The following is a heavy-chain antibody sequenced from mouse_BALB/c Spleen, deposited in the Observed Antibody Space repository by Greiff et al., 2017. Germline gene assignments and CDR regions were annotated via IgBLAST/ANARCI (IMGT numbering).Heavy chain of an antibody. D-gene: IGHD1-1*01. CDR2: INPSTGYT. J-gene: IGHJ4*01. CDR1: GYTFTSYW. Sequence: LQESGAELAKPGASVKMSCKASGYTFTSYWMHWVKQRPGQGLEWIGYINPSTGYTEYNQKFKDKATLTADKSSSTAYMQLSSLTSEDSAVYYCAFHYYGSPYAMDYWGQGTSVTVSS. CDR3: AFHYYGSPYAMDY. V-gene: IGHV1-7*01.